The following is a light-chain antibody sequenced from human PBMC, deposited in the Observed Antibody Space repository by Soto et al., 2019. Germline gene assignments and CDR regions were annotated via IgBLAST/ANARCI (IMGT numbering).Light chain of an antibody. CDR2: DVN. V-gene: IGLV2-11*01. CDR3: CSYAGTYTFI. Sequence: QSALTQPASVSGSPGQSITISCTGTNRDVGAYNYVSWYQQHPGKAPKLVIYDVNKRPSGVPDRFSGSRSGNTASLAISGLQAEDEAEYFCCSYAGTYTFIFGGGTKLTVL. CDR1: NRDVGAYNY. J-gene: IGLJ2*01.